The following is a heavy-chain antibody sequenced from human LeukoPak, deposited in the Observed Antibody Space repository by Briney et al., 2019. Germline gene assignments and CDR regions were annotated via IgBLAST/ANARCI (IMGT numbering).Heavy chain of an antibody. D-gene: IGHD3-10*01. CDR3: ARAYYGSGTYLRMDV. CDR1: GFAITNYA. CDR2: INAYNGNT. V-gene: IGHV1-18*01. J-gene: IGHJ6*02. Sequence: GASVKVSCKGSGFAITNYAITWVRQAPGQGLEWMGWINAYNGNTNYAQNLQGRVTLTTDTSTSTAYVELRSLRSDDTAVYYCARAYYGSGTYLRMDVWGQGTTVTVSS.